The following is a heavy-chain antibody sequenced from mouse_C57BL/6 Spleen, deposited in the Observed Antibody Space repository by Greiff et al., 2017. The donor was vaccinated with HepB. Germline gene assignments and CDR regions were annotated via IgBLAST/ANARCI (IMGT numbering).Heavy chain of an antibody. CDR2: ISNGGGST. CDR1: GFTFSDYY. V-gene: IGHV5-12*01. J-gene: IGHJ3*01. CDR3: ARGDGFAY. D-gene: IGHD3-3*01. Sequence: DVHLVESGGGLVQPGGSLKLSCAASGFTFSDYYMYWVRQTPEKRLEWVAYISNGGGSTYYPDTVKGRFTISRDNAKNTLYLHMSRLKSEDTAMYYCARGDGFAYWGQGTLVPVSA.